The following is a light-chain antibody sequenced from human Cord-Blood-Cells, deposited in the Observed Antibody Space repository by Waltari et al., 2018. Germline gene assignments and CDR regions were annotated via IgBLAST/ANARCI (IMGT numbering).Light chain of an antibody. Sequence: QSALTQPRSVSGSPGQSVTISCTGTSSDVGGYNCVSWYQQHPGKAPKLMIYDVSQRPSGVPDRFSGSKSGNTASLTISGLQAEEEADYYCCSYAGSYTWVFGGGTKLTVL. J-gene: IGLJ3*02. CDR1: SSDVGGYNC. CDR3: CSYAGSYTWV. CDR2: DVS. V-gene: IGLV2-11*01.